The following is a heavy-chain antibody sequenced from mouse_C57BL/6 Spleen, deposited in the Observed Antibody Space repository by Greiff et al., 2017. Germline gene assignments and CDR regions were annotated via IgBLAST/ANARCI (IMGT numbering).Heavy chain of an antibody. J-gene: IGHJ4*01. Sequence: EVKVVESGGGLVKPGGSLKLSCAASGFTFSDYGMHWVRQAPEKGLEWVAYISSGSSTIYYADTVKGRFTISRDNAKNTLFLQMTSLRSEDTAMYYCASGLYDCFRDYAMDYWGQGTSVTVSS. CDR3: ASGLYDCFRDYAMDY. V-gene: IGHV5-17*01. CDR1: GFTFSDYG. CDR2: ISSGSSTI. D-gene: IGHD2-3*01.